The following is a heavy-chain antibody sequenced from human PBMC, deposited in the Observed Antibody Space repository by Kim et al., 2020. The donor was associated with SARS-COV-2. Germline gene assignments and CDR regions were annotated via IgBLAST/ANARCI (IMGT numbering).Heavy chain of an antibody. V-gene: IGHV4-38-2*02. D-gene: IGHD4-17*01. CDR1: GYSISSGYY. Sequence: SETLSLTCTVSGYSISSGYYWGWIRQPPGKGLEWIGSIYHSGSTYYNPSLKSRVTISVDTSKNQFSLKLSSVTAADTAVYYCATWDDYGGNSGFDYWGQG. J-gene: IGHJ4*02. CDR2: IYHSGST. CDR3: ATWDDYGGNSGFDY.